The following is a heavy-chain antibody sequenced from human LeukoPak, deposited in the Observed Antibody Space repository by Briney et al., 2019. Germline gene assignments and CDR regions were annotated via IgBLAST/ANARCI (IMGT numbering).Heavy chain of an antibody. J-gene: IGHJ3*02. Sequence: PSETLSLTCTVSGGSISSYYWSWIRQPPGKGLEWIGYIYYSGSTNYNPPLKSRVTISVDTSKNQFSLKLSSVTAADTAVYYCAREGLRFLEWASDAFDIWGQGTMVTVSS. D-gene: IGHD3-3*01. V-gene: IGHV4-59*01. CDR3: AREGLRFLEWASDAFDI. CDR2: IYYSGST. CDR1: GGSISSYY.